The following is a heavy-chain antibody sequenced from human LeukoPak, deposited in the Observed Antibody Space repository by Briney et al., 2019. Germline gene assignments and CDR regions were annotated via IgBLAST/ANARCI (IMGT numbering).Heavy chain of an antibody. J-gene: IGHJ5*02. Sequence: ASVKVSCKPSGYTFTDYGIIWGRQAPGQGLEWMGWISTYNGNTNYAQKFQGRVTLTTDTSASTAYMELRSLRSDDAAVYYCARGLGYCSGNRCYRNWFDPWGQGTLVTGSS. CDR2: ISTYNGNT. D-gene: IGHD2-2*03. CDR3: ARGLGYCSGNRCYRNWFDP. V-gene: IGHV1-18*01. CDR1: GYTFTDYG.